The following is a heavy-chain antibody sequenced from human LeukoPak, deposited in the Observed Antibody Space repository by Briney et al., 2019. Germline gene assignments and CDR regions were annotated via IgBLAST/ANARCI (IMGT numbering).Heavy chain of an antibody. CDR2: ISGSGGST. Sequence: GGSLRLSCAASGFTFSTYAMSWVRQAPGKGLEWVSGISGSGGSTYYTDSVKGRFTISRDNSKNTLYLQMNSLRAEDTAVYYCARDYLMGGTTGKAFDIWGQGTMVTISS. J-gene: IGHJ3*02. CDR3: ARDYLMGGTTGKAFDI. D-gene: IGHD1-26*01. V-gene: IGHV3-23*01. CDR1: GFTFSTYA.